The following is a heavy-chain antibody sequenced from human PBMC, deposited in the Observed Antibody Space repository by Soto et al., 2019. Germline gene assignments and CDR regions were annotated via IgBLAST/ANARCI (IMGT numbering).Heavy chain of an antibody. Sequence: QMLGSGGGLVQPGGSLSLSCSATGFTFSSYAMSWVRQAPGKGLEWVSSITSEGVTTFYADSVKGRFTISRDNFRSTRFLQMNSLSAEDTAFYYCARDQRPSSGGVIASYDSWGQGSLVTVSS. D-gene: IGHD3-16*02. CDR1: GFTFSSYA. CDR3: ARDQRPSSGGVIASYDS. V-gene: IGHV3-23*01. J-gene: IGHJ5*01. CDR2: ITSEGVTT.